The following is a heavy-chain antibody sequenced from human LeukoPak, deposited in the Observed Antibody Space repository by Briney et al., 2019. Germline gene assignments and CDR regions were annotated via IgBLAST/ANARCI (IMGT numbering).Heavy chain of an antibody. D-gene: IGHD3-22*01. J-gene: IGHJ3*02. CDR3: ARASIVVVTKKGAFDI. V-gene: IGHV1-46*01. Sequence: ASVEVSCKAAGHTFTSYYMLWVRQAPGHGLEWMGIINLSGGSTSYTKKFQGRVTLTRHTSMSTVYMKRNSLRSEDTAVYYCARASIVVVTKKGAFDIWGQGTMVTVSS. CDR2: INLSGGST. CDR1: GHTFTSYY.